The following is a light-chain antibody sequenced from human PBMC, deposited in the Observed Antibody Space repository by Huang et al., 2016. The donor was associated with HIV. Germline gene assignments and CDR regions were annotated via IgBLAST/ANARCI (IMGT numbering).Light chain of an antibody. CDR3: QQHSNWPPLT. V-gene: IGKV3-11*01. Sequence: EIVLTQSPATLSLSPGERATLSCRASQSVSNYLSWYQQKPGQAPRLRIYDASNRATAIPARFSGTGSGTDFTLTISSLEPEDFAVYYCQQHSNWPPLTFGGGTKVEIK. J-gene: IGKJ4*01. CDR2: DAS. CDR1: QSVSNY.